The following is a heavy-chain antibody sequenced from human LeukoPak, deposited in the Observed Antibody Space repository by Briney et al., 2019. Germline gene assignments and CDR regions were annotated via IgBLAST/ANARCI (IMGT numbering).Heavy chain of an antibody. V-gene: IGHV3-30-3*01. J-gene: IGHJ4*02. D-gene: IGHD2-8*01. CDR1: GFTFSNYD. CDR3: ARGPRGLYYFDY. Sequence: GSLRLSCAASGFTFSNYDIHWVRQAPGKGLEWVAVITYDGSSKYYADSVKGRFTISRDSSKNTLFLQMNSLRPEDTTVHYCARGPRGLYYFDYWGQGTLVTVSS. CDR2: ITYDGSSK.